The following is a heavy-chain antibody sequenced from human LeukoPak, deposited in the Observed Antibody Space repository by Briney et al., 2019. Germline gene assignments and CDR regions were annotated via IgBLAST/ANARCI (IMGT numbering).Heavy chain of an antibody. Sequence: PGGSLRLSCAASGFTFSDYYMSWLRQAPGKGLEWVSYISSSGSTIYYADSVKGRFTISRDNAKNSLYLQMNSLRAEDTAVYYCARWGELPEGDDDAFDIWGQGTMVTVSS. D-gene: IGHD2-15*01. CDR2: ISSSGSTI. CDR3: ARWGELPEGDDDAFDI. V-gene: IGHV3-11*04. J-gene: IGHJ3*02. CDR1: GFTFSDYY.